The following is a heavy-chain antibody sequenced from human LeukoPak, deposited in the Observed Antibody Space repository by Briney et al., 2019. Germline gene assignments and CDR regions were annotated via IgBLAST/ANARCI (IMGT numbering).Heavy chain of an antibody. Sequence: SETLSLTCTVSGGSISSYYWSWIRQPPGKGLEWIGYIYYSGSTNYNPSLRSRVTISVDTSKNQFSLKLSSVTAADAAVYYCARDDGGVSTPYWYGMDVWGQGTTVTVSS. J-gene: IGHJ6*02. CDR1: GGSISSYY. V-gene: IGHV4-59*01. CDR2: IYYSGST. CDR3: ARDDGGVSTPYWYGMDV. D-gene: IGHD5/OR15-5a*01.